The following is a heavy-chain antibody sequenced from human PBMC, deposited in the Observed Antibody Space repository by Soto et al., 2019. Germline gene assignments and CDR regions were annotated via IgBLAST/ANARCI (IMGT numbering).Heavy chain of an antibody. Sequence: PSETLSLTCTVSGGSISSSSYYWGWIRQPPGKGLEWIGSIYYSGSTYYNPSLKSRVTISVDTSKNQFSLKLSSVTAADTAVYYCARANGYCSSTSCSFDYWGQGTLVTVSS. D-gene: IGHD2-2*01. CDR1: GGSISSSSYY. J-gene: IGHJ4*02. CDR3: ARANGYCSSTSCSFDY. V-gene: IGHV4-39*01. CDR2: IYYSGST.